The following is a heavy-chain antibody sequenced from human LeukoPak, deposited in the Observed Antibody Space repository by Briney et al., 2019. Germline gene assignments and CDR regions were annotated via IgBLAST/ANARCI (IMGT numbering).Heavy chain of an antibody. CDR3: ARFSSMGELGY. D-gene: IGHD2-21*01. J-gene: IGHJ4*02. V-gene: IGHV3-7*01. CDR2: IRPDGSEK. CDR1: GFTFSSYE. Sequence: GGSLRLSCAASGFTFSSYEMNWVRQAPGKGLEWVANIRPDGSEKQYVDSVKGRSTISRDNTKNSLYLQMNSLRAEDTAVYYCARFSSMGELGYWGQGTLVTVSS.